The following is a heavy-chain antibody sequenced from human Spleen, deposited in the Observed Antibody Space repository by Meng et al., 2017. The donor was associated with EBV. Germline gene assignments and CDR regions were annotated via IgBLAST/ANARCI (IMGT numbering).Heavy chain of an antibody. CDR1: PGSFMSGNTY. CDR3: ARRGGTTVTSSDY. J-gene: IGHJ4*02. D-gene: IGHD4-11*01. CDR2: IYYSGST. Sequence: EPRPGRVKPSSPLSLTRTVLPGSFMSGNTYLVCIRQPPGKGLYWIGSIYYSGSTYYNPSLTSRVTISVDTSKNYFSLKLRSVTAADTAVYYCARRGGTTVTSSDYWGQGTLVTVSS. V-gene: IGHV4-39*02.